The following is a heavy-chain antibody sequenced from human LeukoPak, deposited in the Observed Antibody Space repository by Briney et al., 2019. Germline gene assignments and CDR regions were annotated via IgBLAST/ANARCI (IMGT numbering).Heavy chain of an antibody. CDR3: ARKASPYSLVATLYYFDY. V-gene: IGHV4-39*01. CDR2: IYYIVST. CDR1: GGSVRSISYY. J-gene: IGHJ4*02. Sequence: ETLSLTCPVSGGSVRSISYYWGWTRQPPGRGLEGIGPIYYIVSTSYNPSLKSRVDITVETSRSQFSLKLSSVTAADTAVYYCARKASPYSLVATLYYFDYWGQGTLVTVSS. D-gene: IGHD5-12*01.